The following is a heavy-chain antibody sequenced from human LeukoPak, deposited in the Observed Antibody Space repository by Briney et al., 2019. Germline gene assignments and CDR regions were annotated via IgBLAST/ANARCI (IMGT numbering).Heavy chain of an antibody. V-gene: IGHV3-30*04. CDR3: ARAGVRGVIINYYYYMDV. CDR1: GFTFSSYA. D-gene: IGHD3-10*01. CDR2: ISYDGSNK. Sequence: GGSLRLSCAASGFTFSSYAMHWVRQAPGKGLEWVAVISYDGSNKYYADSVKGRFTISRDNSKNTLYLQMNSLRAEDTAVYYCARAGVRGVIINYYYYMDVWGKGTTVTVSS. J-gene: IGHJ6*03.